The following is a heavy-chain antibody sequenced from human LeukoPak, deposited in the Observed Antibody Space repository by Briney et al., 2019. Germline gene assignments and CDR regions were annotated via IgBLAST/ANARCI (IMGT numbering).Heavy chain of an antibody. Sequence: SETLSLTCTVSGYSISSGHYWGWIRQPPGKGLEWIGSMYHSGSTYYNPSLKSRVTISVDTSKNQFSLKLSSVTAADTAVYYCARDNEVVPAAGWGQGTLVTVSS. D-gene: IGHD2-2*01. J-gene: IGHJ4*02. V-gene: IGHV4-38-2*02. CDR1: GYSISSGHY. CDR3: ARDNEVVPAAG. CDR2: MYHSGST.